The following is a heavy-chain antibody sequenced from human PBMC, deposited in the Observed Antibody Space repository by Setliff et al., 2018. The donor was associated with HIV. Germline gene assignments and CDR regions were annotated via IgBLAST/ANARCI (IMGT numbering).Heavy chain of an antibody. D-gene: IGHD6-19*01. V-gene: IGHV1-69*13. CDR2: IIPIFGTA. CDR3: ARDPRIAVARDYYYYYMDV. J-gene: IGHJ6*03. CDR1: GGTFSSYA. Sequence: SVKVSCKASGGTFSSYAISWVRQAPGQGLEWTGGIIPIFGTADYAQKFQGRVTITADESTSTAYMELSSLRSEDTAVYYCARDPRIAVARDYYYYYMDVWGKGTTVTVSS.